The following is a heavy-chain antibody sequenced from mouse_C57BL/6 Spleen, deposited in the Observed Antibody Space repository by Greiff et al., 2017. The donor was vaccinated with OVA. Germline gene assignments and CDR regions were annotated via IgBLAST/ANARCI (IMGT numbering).Heavy chain of an antibody. J-gene: IGHJ4*01. Sequence: QVQLKESGAELVKPGASVKMSCKASGYTFTSYWITWVKQRPGQGLEWIGDIYPGSGSTNYNEKFKSKATLTVDTSSSTAYMQLSSLTSEDSAVYYCARGDSSGYGMDYWGQGTSVTVSS. D-gene: IGHD3-2*02. CDR1: GYTFTSYW. CDR3: ARGDSSGYGMDY. V-gene: IGHV1-55*01. CDR2: IYPGSGST.